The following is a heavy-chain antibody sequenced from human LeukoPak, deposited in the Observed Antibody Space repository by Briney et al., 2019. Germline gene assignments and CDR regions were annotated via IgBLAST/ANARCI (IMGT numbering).Heavy chain of an antibody. J-gene: IGHJ4*02. CDR1: GFTFSSYG. CDR2: IYSDGSA. D-gene: IGHD3-22*01. Sequence: PGGSLRLSCAASGFTFSSYGMHWVRQAPGKGLEWVSVIYSDGSAYYADSVKGRFTIFRDNFKNTLYLQMNRLRAEDTAVYYCARDDSDPTATAAPAFDWGQGTLVTVSS. V-gene: IGHV3-66*01. CDR3: ARDDSDPTATAAPAFD.